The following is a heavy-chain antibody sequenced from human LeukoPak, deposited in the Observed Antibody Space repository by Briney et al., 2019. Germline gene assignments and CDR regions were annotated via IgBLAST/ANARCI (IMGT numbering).Heavy chain of an antibody. CDR1: GYTFTSYG. J-gene: IGHJ3*02. D-gene: IGHD2-21*02. CDR2: ISAYNGNT. CDR3: ARSGNDPAYCGGDCPNDAFDI. V-gene: IGHV1-18*01. Sequence: ASVKVSCKASGYTFTSYGISWVRQAPGQGLEWMGWISAYNGNTNYAQKLQGRVTMTTDTSTSTAYMELRSLRSDDTAVYYCARSGNDPAYCGGDCPNDAFDIWGQGTMVTVSS.